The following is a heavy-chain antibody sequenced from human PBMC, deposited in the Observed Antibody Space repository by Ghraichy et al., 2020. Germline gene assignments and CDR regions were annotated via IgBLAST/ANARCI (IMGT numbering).Heavy chain of an antibody. V-gene: IGHV3-21*01. CDR2: ISSSSSYI. D-gene: IGHD2-2*01. Sequence: SCAASGFTFSSYSMNWVRQAPGKGLEWVSSISSSSSYIYYADSVKGRFTISRDNAKNSLYLQMNSLRAEDTAVYYCARFAMTTDYYFDYWGQGTLVTVSS. CDR3: ARFAMTTDYYFDY. CDR1: GFTFSSYS. J-gene: IGHJ4*02.